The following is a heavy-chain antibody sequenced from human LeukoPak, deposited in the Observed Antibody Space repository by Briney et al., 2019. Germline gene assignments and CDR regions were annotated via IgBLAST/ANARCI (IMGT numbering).Heavy chain of an antibody. J-gene: IGHJ3*02. CDR2: IIPIFGTA. CDR1: GGTFSSYA. D-gene: IGHD3-3*01. Sequence: GASVKVSCKASGGTFSSYATSWVRQAPGQGLEWMGGIIPIFGTANYARKFQGRVTITTDESTSTAYMELSSLRSEDTAVYYCARGVVVGAFDIWGQGTMVTVSS. CDR3: ARGVVVGAFDI. V-gene: IGHV1-69*05.